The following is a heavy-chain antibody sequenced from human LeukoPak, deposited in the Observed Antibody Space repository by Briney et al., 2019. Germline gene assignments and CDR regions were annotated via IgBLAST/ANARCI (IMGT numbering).Heavy chain of an antibody. D-gene: IGHD3-10*01. Sequence: GGSLRLSCAASRFTFSNYAMSWVRQVPGKGLEYVSTISGSGGSTYYADSVKGRFTISRDNSKNTLYLQMNSLRADDTAVYYCAKDQDPHSYGSGSYAPFDYWGQGTLVTVSS. CDR1: RFTFSNYA. J-gene: IGHJ4*02. CDR2: ISGSGGST. V-gene: IGHV3-23*01. CDR3: AKDQDPHSYGSGSYAPFDY.